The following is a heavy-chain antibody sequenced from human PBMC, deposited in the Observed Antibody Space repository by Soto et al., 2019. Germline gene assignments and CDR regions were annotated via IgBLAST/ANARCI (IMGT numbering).Heavy chain of an antibody. V-gene: IGHV4-39*01. CDR2: MYYRGST. J-gene: IGHJ5*02. D-gene: IGHD3-3*01. Sequence: QLQLRESGPGLVKPSETLSLTCTVSGGSISSSRYYWGWIRQPPGKGLEWIGSMYYRGSTYYNPALKSRVTISVDTSKNQFSLKLSSVTAADTAVYYCARQTMYYDFWSGPNWFDPWGQGTLVTVSS. CDR3: ARQTMYYDFWSGPNWFDP. CDR1: GGSISSSRYY.